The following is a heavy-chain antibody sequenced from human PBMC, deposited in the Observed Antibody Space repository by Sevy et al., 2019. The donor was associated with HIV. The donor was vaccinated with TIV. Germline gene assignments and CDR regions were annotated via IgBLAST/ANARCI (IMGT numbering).Heavy chain of an antibody. D-gene: IGHD6-13*01. J-gene: IGHJ4*02. CDR1: GGTFSSYA. V-gene: IGHV1-69*13. CDR3: ARGGQQQLVIDTFDY. CDR2: IIPIFGTA. Sequence: SVKVSCKASGGTFSSYAISWVRQAPGQGLEWMGGIIPIFGTANYAQKFQGRVTITADESTSTAYMELSSLRSEDTAVYYCARGGQQQLVIDTFDYWGQGTLVTVSS.